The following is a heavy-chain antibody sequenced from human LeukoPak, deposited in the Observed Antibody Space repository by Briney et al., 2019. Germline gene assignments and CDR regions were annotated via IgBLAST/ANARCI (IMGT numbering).Heavy chain of an antibody. D-gene: IGHD6-19*01. V-gene: IGHV4-59*01. J-gene: IGHJ4*02. CDR2: IYYSGST. Sequence: SETLSLTCTVSGGSISSYYWSWIRQPPGKGLEWIGYIYYSGSTNYNPSLKSRVTISVDTSKNQFPLKLSSVTAADTAVYYCARAVAGTHFDYWGQGTLVTVSS. CDR3: ARAVAGTHFDY. CDR1: GGSISSYY.